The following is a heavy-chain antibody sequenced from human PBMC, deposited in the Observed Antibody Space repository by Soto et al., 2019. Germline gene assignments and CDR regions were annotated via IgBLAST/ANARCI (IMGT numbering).Heavy chain of an antibody. CDR3: AREATVTTYYYYYGMDV. D-gene: IGHD4-4*01. CDR2: IYYTGMT. J-gene: IGHJ6*02. V-gene: IGHV4-39*02. Sequence: SETLSLTCTVSGTSISSTNYYWGWIRQPPGKGLEWITSIYYTGMTYYNPSLKSRVTISVDTSKNQFSLKLSSVTAADTAVYYCAREATVTTYYYYYGMDVWGQGTTVTVSS. CDR1: GTSISSTNYY.